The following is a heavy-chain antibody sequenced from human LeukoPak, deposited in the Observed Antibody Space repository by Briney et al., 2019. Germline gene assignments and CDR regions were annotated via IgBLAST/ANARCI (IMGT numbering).Heavy chain of an antibody. CDR3: AKDIYRFGGGGSDS. Sequence: GGSLRLSCAASGFIFGDYAMHWVRQVPGKGLEWVSGISWDSGNRGYADSVKGRFTISRDNAKNSVYLQVNTLGADDTGFYYCAKDIYRFGGGGSDSWGPGVLVTVSS. V-gene: IGHV3-9*01. CDR2: ISWDSGNR. D-gene: IGHD3-16*02. J-gene: IGHJ4*02. CDR1: GFIFGDYA.